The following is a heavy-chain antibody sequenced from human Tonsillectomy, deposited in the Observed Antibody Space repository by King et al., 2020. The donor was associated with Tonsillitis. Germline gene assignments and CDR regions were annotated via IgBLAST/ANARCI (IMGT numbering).Heavy chain of an antibody. V-gene: IGHV3-30*04. CDR2: ISFDGSNK. J-gene: IGHJ6*02. Sequence: VQLVESGGGLVQPGRSLRLSCAASGFTFSSYAMHWVRQAPGKGLEWVAVISFDGSNKHYADSVKGRFTISRDNSKKTLYLQMKSLRLEDTAVYFCARRDGALDYYFYGMDVWGQGTTVTVSS. CDR3: ARRDGALDYYFYGMDV. CDR1: GFTFSSYA. D-gene: IGHD4-17*01.